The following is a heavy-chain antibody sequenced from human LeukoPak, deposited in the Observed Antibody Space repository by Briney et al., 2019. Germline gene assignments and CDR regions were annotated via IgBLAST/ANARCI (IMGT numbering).Heavy chain of an antibody. CDR3: AKRGYCSGISCYTVSRGVGY. CDR1: GFSVSTSY. CDR2: ISGSGGST. Sequence: PGGSLRLSCAASGFSVSTSYTNWVRQAPGKGLEWVSAISGSGGSTYYADSVKGRFTISRDNSKNTLNLQMNSLRAEDTALYYCAKRGYCSGISCYTVSRGVGYWGQGTLVTVSS. V-gene: IGHV3-23*01. J-gene: IGHJ4*02. D-gene: IGHD2-2*02.